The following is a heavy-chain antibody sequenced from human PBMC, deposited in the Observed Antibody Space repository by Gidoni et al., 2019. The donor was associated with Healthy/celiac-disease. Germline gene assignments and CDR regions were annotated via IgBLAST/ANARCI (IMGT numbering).Heavy chain of an antibody. D-gene: IGHD3-22*01. J-gene: IGHJ4*02. Sequence: QVQLVESGGGVVQPGRSLRLSCAASGFPFSSYGMHWVRQAPGKGLEWVAVIWYDGSNKYYADSVKGRFTISRDNSKNTLYLQMNSLRAEDTAVYYCARGPKGGYYGFDYWGQGTLVTVSS. V-gene: IGHV3-33*01. CDR2: IWYDGSNK. CDR3: ARGPKGGYYGFDY. CDR1: GFPFSSYG.